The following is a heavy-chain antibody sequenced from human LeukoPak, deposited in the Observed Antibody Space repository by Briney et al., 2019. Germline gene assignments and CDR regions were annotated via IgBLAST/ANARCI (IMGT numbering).Heavy chain of an antibody. V-gene: IGHV1-2*02. CDR1: GYTFTGYY. CDR3: APIPSGAPVAGTSTVDY. Sequence: ASVKVSCKASGYTFTGYYTHWVRQAPGQGLEWMGWINPNGGGTNYAQKFQGRVTMTRDTSISTAYMELSRLRSDDTAVYYCAPIPSGAPVAGTSTVDYWGQGTLVTVSS. D-gene: IGHD6-19*01. J-gene: IGHJ4*02. CDR2: INPNGGGT.